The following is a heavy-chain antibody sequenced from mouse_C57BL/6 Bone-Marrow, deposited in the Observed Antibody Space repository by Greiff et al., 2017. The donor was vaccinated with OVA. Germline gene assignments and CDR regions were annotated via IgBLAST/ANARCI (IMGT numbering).Heavy chain of an antibody. CDR3: ARGLWPPFDY. CDR2: INPNNGGT. CDR1: GYTFTDYY. J-gene: IGHJ2*01. Sequence: VQLQQSGPELVKPGASVKISCKASGYTFTDYYMNWVKQSHGKSLEWIGDINPNNGGTSYNQKFKGKATLTVDKSSSTAYMELRSLTSEDSAVYYCARGLWPPFDYWGQGTTLTVSS. V-gene: IGHV1-26*01. D-gene: IGHD1-1*02.